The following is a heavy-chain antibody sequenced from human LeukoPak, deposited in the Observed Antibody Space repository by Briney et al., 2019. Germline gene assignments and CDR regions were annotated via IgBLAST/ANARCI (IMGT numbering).Heavy chain of an antibody. CDR1: GGSISSSSYY. Sequence: SETLSLTCTVSGGSISSSSYYWGWIRQPPGKGLEWIGSIYYSGSTYYNPSLKSRVTISVDTSKNQFSLKLSSVTAADTAVYYCARGPNYGDYGYWGQGTLVTVSS. CDR3: ARGPNYGDYGY. V-gene: IGHV4-39*07. D-gene: IGHD4-17*01. J-gene: IGHJ4*02. CDR2: IYYSGST.